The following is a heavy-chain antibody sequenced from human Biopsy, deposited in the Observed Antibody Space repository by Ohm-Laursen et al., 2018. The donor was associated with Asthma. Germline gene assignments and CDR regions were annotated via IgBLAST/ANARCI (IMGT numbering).Heavy chain of an antibody. CDR3: ARTTYGDDGFDP. J-gene: IGHJ5*02. Sequence: TLSLTCTVSGGSISGFYRSWIRPHPGKGLEWIGYIYYSGSTYYNPSLKSRVSILIDTSKNQFSLRLSSVTAADTAVYYCARTTYGDDGFDPWGQGTLVTVSS. CDR2: IYYSGST. V-gene: IGHV4-31*03. D-gene: IGHD4-17*01. CDR1: GGSISGFY.